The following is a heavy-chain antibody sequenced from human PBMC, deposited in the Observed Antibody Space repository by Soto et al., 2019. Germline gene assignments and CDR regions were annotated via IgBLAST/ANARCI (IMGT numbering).Heavy chain of an antibody. D-gene: IGHD2-15*01. CDR1: GFTLSSYS. CDR2: ISSSSRSI. CDR3: ARALGSGVDYMDV. V-gene: IGHV3-21*01. J-gene: IGHJ6*03. Sequence: EVQLVETGGGLVKPGGSLRLSCAASGFTLSSYSMNWVRQAPGKGLEWVSSISSSSRSIHYADSVKGRFTISRDNAGNSLYLQMNSLRDENTALYYCARALGSGVDYMDVWGKGTTVNVSS.